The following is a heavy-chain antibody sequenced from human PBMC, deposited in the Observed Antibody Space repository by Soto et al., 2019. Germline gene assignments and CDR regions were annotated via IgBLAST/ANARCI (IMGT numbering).Heavy chain of an antibody. CDR1: GFTFGAYS. J-gene: IGHJ4*02. CDR3: VREDILGARSFDY. Sequence: GGSLRLSCAASGFTFGAYSMNWVRQAPGKGLEWISYISSLSSPRYYAESVEGRFIISRNNAKKSLYLQMNSLRDEDTAVYFCVREDILGARSFDYWGQGTRVTVSS. V-gene: IGHV3-48*02. D-gene: IGHD1-26*01. CDR2: ISSLSSPR.